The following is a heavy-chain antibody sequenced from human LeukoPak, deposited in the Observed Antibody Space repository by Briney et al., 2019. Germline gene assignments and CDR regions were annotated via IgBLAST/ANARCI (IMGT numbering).Heavy chain of an antibody. D-gene: IGHD4-23*01. CDR2: VGDTGEAK. Sequence: GRSLRLSCVVSGLTFNRHGMHWVRQAPGKGLEWVAVVGDTGEAKLYADSVKGRFTISRDNSKNTLILQMDSLRVEDTALYFCAKEYSHGNWLFDYWGQGTLVTVSS. CDR1: GLTFNRHG. J-gene: IGHJ4*02. CDR3: AKEYSHGNWLFDY. V-gene: IGHV3-30*18.